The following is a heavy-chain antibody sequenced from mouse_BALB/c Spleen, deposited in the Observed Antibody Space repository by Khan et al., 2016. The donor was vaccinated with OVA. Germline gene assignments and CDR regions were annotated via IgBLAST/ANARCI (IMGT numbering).Heavy chain of an antibody. J-gene: IGHJ2*01. D-gene: IGHD2-1*01. CDR1: GYAFSSNW. CDR2: IYPGDGDT. V-gene: IGHV1-80*01. CDR3: ARSNYGNYYFDY. Sequence: VQLQESGAELVRPGSSVKISCKTSGYAFSSNWMNWVKQRPGQGLEWIGQIYPGDGDTNYNGKFKGKATLTADKSSSTAYMQLSSLTSEDSAVYCCARSNYGNYYFDYWGQGTTLTVSS.